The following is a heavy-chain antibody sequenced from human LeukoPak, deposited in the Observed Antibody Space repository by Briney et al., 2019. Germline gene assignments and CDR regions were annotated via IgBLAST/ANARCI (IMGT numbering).Heavy chain of an antibody. V-gene: IGHV4-59*08. Sequence: PSETLSLTCTVSGGSISSYYWSWIRQPPGKGLEWIGYIYYSGSTNYNPSLKSRVTISVDTSKNQFSLKLSSVTAADTAVYYCAPTFRRYATHAFDIWGQGTMVTVSS. CDR2: IYYSGST. J-gene: IGHJ3*02. CDR3: APTFRRYATHAFDI. CDR1: GGSISSYY. D-gene: IGHD3-16*01.